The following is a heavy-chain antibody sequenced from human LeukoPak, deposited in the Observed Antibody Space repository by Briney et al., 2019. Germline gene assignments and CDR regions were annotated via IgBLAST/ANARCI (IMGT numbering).Heavy chain of an antibody. V-gene: IGHV4-34*01. CDR3: ARGVEYSYHSPVLPYYSPFDF. D-gene: IGHD5-18*01. Sequence: SETLSLTCAVYGASLSDYYWAWVRQPAGKGREWLGEVDQTGRTNNDPSRRGRVTISIEKSKKQFSQKLTSVDAAETAVYYCARGVEYSYHSPVLPYYSPFDFWGQGTLVTVSS. J-gene: IGHJ4*02. CDR1: GASLSDYY. CDR2: VDQTGRT.